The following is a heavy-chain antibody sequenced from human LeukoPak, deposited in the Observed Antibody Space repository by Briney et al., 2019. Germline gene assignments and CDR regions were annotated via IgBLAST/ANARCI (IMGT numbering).Heavy chain of an antibody. CDR2: INSDGSRV. Sequence: GGSLRLSCAASGFTFSSDWMHWVRQAPGKGLVWVSLINSDGSRVRYADSVKGRFTISRDNADNMLYLQMSSLRAEDTAVYYCARGQWLVDWGQGTLVTVSS. CDR1: GFTFSSDW. V-gene: IGHV3-74*01. D-gene: IGHD6-19*01. J-gene: IGHJ4*02. CDR3: ARGQWLVD.